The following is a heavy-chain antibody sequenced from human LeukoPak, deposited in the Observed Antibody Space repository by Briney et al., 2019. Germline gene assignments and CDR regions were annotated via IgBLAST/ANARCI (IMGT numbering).Heavy chain of an antibody. CDR3: ARSPAYCGGDCPTGGAFDF. CDR2: IYYNANT. V-gene: IGHV4-39*01. CDR1: GVSISSNTYY. J-gene: IGHJ3*01. Sequence: SETLSLTCTVSGVSISSNTYYWGWIRQPPGKGLEWIGTIYYNANTYYNPSLKSRVTISVDTSKNQLSLKVTSVTAADTAVYYCARSPAYCGGDCPTGGAFDFWGQGTMVTVSS. D-gene: IGHD2-21*02.